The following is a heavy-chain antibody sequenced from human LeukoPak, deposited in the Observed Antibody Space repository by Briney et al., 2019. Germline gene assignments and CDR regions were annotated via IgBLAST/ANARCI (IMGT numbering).Heavy chain of an antibody. CDR2: ISAYNGNT. D-gene: IGHD2-2*01. V-gene: IGHV1-18*01. J-gene: IGHJ3*02. CDR3: ARGAPGRYCSSTSCYDDAFDI. CDR1: GYTFTSYG. Sequence: ASVKVSCKASGYTFTSYGISWVRQAPGQGLEWMGWISAYNGNTNYAQKLQGRVTMTTDTSTSTAYMELRSLRSDDTAVYYCARGAPGRYCSSTSCYDDAFDIWGQGTMVTVSS.